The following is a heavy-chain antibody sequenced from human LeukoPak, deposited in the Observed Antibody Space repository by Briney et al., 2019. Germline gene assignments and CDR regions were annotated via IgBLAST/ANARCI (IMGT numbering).Heavy chain of an antibody. J-gene: IGHJ6*04. Sequence: PGRSLRLSCAASGFTFSSDGMDWVRQAPGKGLEGVAVIWYDGSNKYYADSVKGRFTISRDNSKNTLYLQMNSLRAEDTAVYYCARGLDSSNGMDVWGKGTTVTVSS. CDR1: GFTFSSDG. V-gene: IGHV3-33*01. CDR2: IWYDGSNK. CDR3: ARGLDSSNGMDV. D-gene: IGHD2-2*03.